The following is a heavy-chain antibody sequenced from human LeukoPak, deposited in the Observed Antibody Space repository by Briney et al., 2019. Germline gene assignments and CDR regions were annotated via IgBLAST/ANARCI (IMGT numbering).Heavy chain of an antibody. V-gene: IGHV3-53*01. CDR1: GFTVSSTY. Sequence: GGSLRLSCAASGFTVSSTYVSWVRQAPGKGLEWVSILYNDGRTFYAHSVKGRFTISRDNSKNTLYLQMNSLRAEDTAVYYCAKLSMDSYYFDHWGQGTLVTVSS. CDR2: LYNDGRT. J-gene: IGHJ4*02. D-gene: IGHD3/OR15-3a*01. CDR3: AKLSMDSYYFDH.